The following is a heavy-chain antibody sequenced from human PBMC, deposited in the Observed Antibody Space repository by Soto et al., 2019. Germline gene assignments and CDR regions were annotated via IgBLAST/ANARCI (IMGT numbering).Heavy chain of an antibody. V-gene: IGHV4-30-4*01. CDR1: NGSISGDEYY. Sequence: QVQLQESGPGLVKPSQTLSLTCTVSNGSISGDEYYWTWVRQTPGRGLEWIGYIHHGGQSYYSASLKSRISMSVDTSKNQFSLRLRSVTAADSAVYYCARSPKSSGYYEVFAYFDYWGQGTLVTVSS. D-gene: IGHD3-22*01. J-gene: IGHJ4*02. CDR3: ARSPKSSGYYEVFAYFDY. CDR2: IHHGGQS.